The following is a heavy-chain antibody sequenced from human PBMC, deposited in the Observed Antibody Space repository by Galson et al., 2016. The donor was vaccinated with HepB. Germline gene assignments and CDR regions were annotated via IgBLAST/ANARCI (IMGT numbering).Heavy chain of an antibody. CDR1: GFTFGRHC. J-gene: IGHJ6*02. D-gene: IGHD2-8*01. CDR3: ARDRGVYLYYSDGMDV. Sequence: SLRLSCAASGFTFGRHCMHWVRQAPGKGPVWVAVIWYDGSNNYYADSVKGRFTISRDNSENTVYLQMNSLRADEPAVYYFARDRGVYLYYSDGMDVWGQGTTVAVSS. V-gene: IGHV3-33*04. CDR2: IWYDGSNN.